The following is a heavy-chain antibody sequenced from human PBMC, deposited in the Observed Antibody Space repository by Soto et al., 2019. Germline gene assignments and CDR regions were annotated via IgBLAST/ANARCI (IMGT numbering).Heavy chain of an antibody. V-gene: IGHV3-30-3*01. Sequence: GGSLRLSCAASGFTFSSYAMHWVRQAPGKGLEWVAVISYDGSNKYYADSVKGRFTISRDNSKNTLYLQMNSLRAEDTAVYYCARDIGVVVRFEGGYWGQGTLVTVSS. CDR1: GFTFSSYA. J-gene: IGHJ4*02. D-gene: IGHD3-22*01. CDR3: ARDIGVVVRFEGGY. CDR2: ISYDGSNK.